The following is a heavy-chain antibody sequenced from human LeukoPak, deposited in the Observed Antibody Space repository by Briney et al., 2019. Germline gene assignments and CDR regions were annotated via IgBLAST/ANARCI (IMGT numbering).Heavy chain of an antibody. Sequence: PSETLSLTCAVSGYSISSGYYWGWIRPPPGKGLEWIGNIYHSGSTYYNPSLKSRVTISVDTSKSQFSLKLSSVTAADTAVYYCARAHIVVVVAATLCFDYWGQGTLVTVSS. D-gene: IGHD2-15*01. V-gene: IGHV4-38-2*01. CDR3: ARAHIVVVVAATLCFDY. CDR1: GYSISSGYY. CDR2: IYHSGST. J-gene: IGHJ4*02.